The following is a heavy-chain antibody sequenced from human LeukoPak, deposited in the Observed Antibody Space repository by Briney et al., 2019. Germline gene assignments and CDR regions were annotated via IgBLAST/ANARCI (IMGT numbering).Heavy chain of an antibody. CDR3: ARTNTYYDFWSGYRNYYGMDV. J-gene: IGHJ6*02. CDR1: GYTFTSYG. D-gene: IGHD3-3*01. CDR2: ISAYNGNT. Sequence: ASVKVSCTASGYTFTSYGISWVRQAPGQGLEWMGWISAYNGNTNYAQKLQGRVTMTTDTSTSTAYMELRSLRSDDTAVYYCARTNTYYDFWSGYRNYYGMDVWGQGTTVTVSS. V-gene: IGHV1-18*01.